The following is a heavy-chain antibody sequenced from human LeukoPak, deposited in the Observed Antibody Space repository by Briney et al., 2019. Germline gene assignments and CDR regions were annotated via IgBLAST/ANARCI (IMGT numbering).Heavy chain of an antibody. Sequence: GGSLRLSCAASGFTFTNYAMSWVRQAPGRGLEWVSGISDSGGSTYYADSVKGRFTISRDNSKNTVYLQMKSMRADDTAVYYCAKDLDPVVTAVYQAFDIWGQGTMVTVSS. D-gene: IGHD2-21*02. CDR3: AKDLDPVVTAVYQAFDI. V-gene: IGHV3-23*01. CDR2: ISDSGGST. J-gene: IGHJ3*02. CDR1: GFTFTNYA.